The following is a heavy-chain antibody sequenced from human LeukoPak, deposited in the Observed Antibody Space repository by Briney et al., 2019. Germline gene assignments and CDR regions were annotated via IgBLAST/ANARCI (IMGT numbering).Heavy chain of an antibody. CDR2: IWYDGSNK. Sequence: GRSLRLSCAASGFTFSSYGMHRVRQAPGKGLEWVAVIWYDGSNKYYADSVKGRFTISRDNSKNTLYLQMNSLRAEDTAVYYCARESSGSQRGIDYWGQGTLVTVSS. V-gene: IGHV3-33*01. D-gene: IGHD5-12*01. J-gene: IGHJ4*02. CDR3: ARESSGSQRGIDY. CDR1: GFTFSSYG.